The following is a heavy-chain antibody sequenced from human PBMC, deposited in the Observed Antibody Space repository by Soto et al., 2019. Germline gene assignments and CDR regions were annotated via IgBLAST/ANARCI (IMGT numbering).Heavy chain of an antibody. J-gene: IGHJ5*02. CDR3: ARHSETYYYDSSGPNWFDP. CDR1: GGSISSSTYY. CDR2: IDGSGST. V-gene: IGHV4-39*01. D-gene: IGHD3-22*01. Sequence: SETLCLTCTVSGGSISSSTYYWGWIRQPPGKGLEGVGRIDGSGSTYDNPALNSLATISVDTSKNQSSLKMSSVTAADTAVYHCARHSETYYYDSSGPNWFDPWGQGTMVTVS.